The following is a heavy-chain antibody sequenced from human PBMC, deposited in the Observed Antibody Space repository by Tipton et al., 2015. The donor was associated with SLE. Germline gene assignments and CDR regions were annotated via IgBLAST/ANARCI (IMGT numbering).Heavy chain of an antibody. J-gene: IGHJ4*02. CDR1: GGSISTYY. D-gene: IGHD6-13*01. CDR3: ARLYSSSWYEVDF. CDR2: IYYSGST. Sequence: LRLSCTVSGGSISTYYWSWIRQPPGKGLEWIGYIYYSGSTNYNPSLKSRVTISVDTSKNQFSLKLSSVTAADTAVYYCARLYSSSWYEVDFWGQGTLVTVSS. V-gene: IGHV4-59*01.